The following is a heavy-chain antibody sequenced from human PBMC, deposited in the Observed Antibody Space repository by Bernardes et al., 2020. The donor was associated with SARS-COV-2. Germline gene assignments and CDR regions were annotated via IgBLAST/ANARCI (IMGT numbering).Heavy chain of an antibody. Sequence: GGSLRLSCAASGFTFNTYTMTWVRQAPGKGLEWVSSISETGSGTYYADSVRGRFTIARDNSEKTLYLQINSLRAEDTAVYHCAKVHGYPNLGQGTLVTVSS. D-gene: IGHD2-15*01. CDR3: AKVHGYPN. V-gene: IGHV3-23*01. CDR1: GFTFNTYT. CDR2: ISETGSGT. J-gene: IGHJ4*02.